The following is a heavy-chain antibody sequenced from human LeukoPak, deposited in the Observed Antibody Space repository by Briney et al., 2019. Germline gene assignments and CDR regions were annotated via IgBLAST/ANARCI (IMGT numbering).Heavy chain of an antibody. J-gene: IGHJ4*02. V-gene: IGHV1-69*10. D-gene: IGHD4-17*01. CDR2: IITIFGIA. CDR3: ARDPEIYGDYVYFDY. CDR1: GCTFTIYA. Sequence: SVTVSFTGSGCTFTIYAISWVRQAPGQGLEWMGRIITIFGIANYSQKFQGKVTITADKSTSTAYMELSSLRSEDTAVYYCARDPEIYGDYVYFDYWGQGTLVTVSS.